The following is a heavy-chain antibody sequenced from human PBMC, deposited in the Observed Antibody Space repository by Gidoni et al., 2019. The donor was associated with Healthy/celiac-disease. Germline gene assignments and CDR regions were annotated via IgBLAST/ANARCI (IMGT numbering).Heavy chain of an antibody. CDR1: GFPFSSYA. J-gene: IGHJ6*02. CDR2: ISGSGGST. CDR3: AKDDRLSGWYEYYYYGMDV. D-gene: IGHD6-19*01. V-gene: IGHV3-23*04. Sequence: EVQLVESGGGLVQPGGSLRLSCAASGFPFSSYAMSWVRQAPGKGLEWVSAISGSGGSTYYADSVKGRFTISRDNSKNTLYLQMNILRAEDTAVYYCAKDDRLSGWYEYYYYGMDVWGQGTTVTVSS.